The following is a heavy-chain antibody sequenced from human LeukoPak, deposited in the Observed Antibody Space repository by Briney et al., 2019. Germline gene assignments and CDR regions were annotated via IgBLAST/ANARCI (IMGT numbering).Heavy chain of an antibody. CDR1: GYSISRGYY. Sequence: SETLSLTCGVSGYSISRGYYWAWLQQPPEKVLERIGTIYHPGSTYYTPSLGSRVTISVDTSKNEFSLNLNSVTAADTAVYYCARAGWIITSGIDYWGQGALVTVSS. V-gene: IGHV4-38-2*01. J-gene: IGHJ4*02. CDR3: ARAGWIITSGIDY. CDR2: IYHPGST. D-gene: IGHD3-10*01.